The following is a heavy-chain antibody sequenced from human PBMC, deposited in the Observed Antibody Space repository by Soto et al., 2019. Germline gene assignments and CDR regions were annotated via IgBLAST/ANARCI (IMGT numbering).Heavy chain of an antibody. J-gene: IGHJ6*02. V-gene: IGHV1-2*04. D-gene: IGHD6-13*01. Sequence: VASVKVSCEASGYTFTGYYMHWVRQAPGQGLEWMGWINPNSGGTNYAQKFQGWVTMTRDTSISTAYMELSRLRSDDTAVYYCARVRKGIAAKYYYYGMDVWGQGATVTVSS. CDR3: ARVRKGIAAKYYYYGMDV. CDR1: GYTFTGYY. CDR2: INPNSGGT.